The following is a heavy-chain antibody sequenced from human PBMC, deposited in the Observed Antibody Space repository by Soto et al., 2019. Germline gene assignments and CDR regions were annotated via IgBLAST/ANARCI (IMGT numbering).Heavy chain of an antibody. CDR1: GGSISSYY. CDR2: IYYSGST. V-gene: IGHV4-59*01. D-gene: IGHD6-13*01. Sequence: QVQLQESGPGLVKPSETLSLTCTVSGGSISSYYWSWIRQPPGKGLEWSGYIYYSGSTNYNPSLKSRVTISVDTSKNQFSLKMSSVTDADTAVYYCARDRGGMGYWGQGTLVTVSS. CDR3: ARDRGGMGY. J-gene: IGHJ4*02.